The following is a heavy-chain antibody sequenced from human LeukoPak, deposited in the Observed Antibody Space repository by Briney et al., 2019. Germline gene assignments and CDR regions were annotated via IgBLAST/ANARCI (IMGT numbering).Heavy chain of an antibody. V-gene: IGHV4-38-2*01. CDR3: ARQSGYDSPFDY. D-gene: IGHD5-12*01. CDR1: GYSISSGYF. CDR2: IYHSGST. Sequence: SETLSLTCAVSGYSISSGYFWGWIRQPPGKGLGWIGSIYHSGSTYYNPSLRSRVTISVDTSKNQFSLKLSSVTAADTAVYYCARQSGYDSPFDYWGQGTLVTVSS. J-gene: IGHJ4*02.